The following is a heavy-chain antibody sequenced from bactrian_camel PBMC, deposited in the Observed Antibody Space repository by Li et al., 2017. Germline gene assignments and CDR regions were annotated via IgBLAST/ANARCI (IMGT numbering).Heavy chain of an antibody. V-gene: IGHV3S66*01. CDR3: AADFGGTFLLQMPDFAY. Sequence: VQLVESGGGVVQPGGSLRLSCKPSFFILDDFDMMWYRQAPGNECELVSSISGDGSTYYTDAVKGRFTISHDNAKNSVDLQMNSLKPEDTAVYYCAADFGGTFLLQMPDFAYWGQGTQVTVS. CDR2: ISGDGST. J-gene: IGHJ6*01. D-gene: IGHD1*01. CDR1: FFILDDFD.